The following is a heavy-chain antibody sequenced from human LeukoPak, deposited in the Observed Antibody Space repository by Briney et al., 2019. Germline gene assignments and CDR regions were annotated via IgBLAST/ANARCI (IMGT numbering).Heavy chain of an antibody. V-gene: IGHV1-69*02. CDR1: GGTFSSYT. CDR2: IIPSLGIA. D-gene: IGHD5-18*01. Sequence: SVKVSCKASGGTFSSYTISWVRQATVQGLEWMGRIIPSLGIANYAQKFQGRVTITADKSTSTAYMELSSLRSEDTAVYYCARGTAMALDYWGQGTLVTVSS. J-gene: IGHJ4*02. CDR3: ARGTAMALDY.